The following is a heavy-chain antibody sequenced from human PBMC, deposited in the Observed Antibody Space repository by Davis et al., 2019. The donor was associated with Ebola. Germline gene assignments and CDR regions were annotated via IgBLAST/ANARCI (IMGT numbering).Heavy chain of an antibody. Sequence: GESLKISCAASGFTFSSYWMHWVRQAPGTGLVWVSNINGDGTITNYADSVKGRFTISRDNAKNTLFLQMNSLRADDTAVYYCARDVAGRAGYWGQGTLVTVSS. CDR1: GFTFSSYW. J-gene: IGHJ4*02. CDR2: INGDGTIT. D-gene: IGHD1-14*01. CDR3: ARDVAGRAGY. V-gene: IGHV3-74*01.